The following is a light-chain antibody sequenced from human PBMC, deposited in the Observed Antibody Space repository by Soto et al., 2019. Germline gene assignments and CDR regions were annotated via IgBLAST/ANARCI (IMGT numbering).Light chain of an antibody. CDR1: SSNLGNNY. CDR3: GTWDSTLSGV. Sequence: QSVLTQPPSVSAAPGQKVTISCSGSSSNLGNNYVSWYQHLPGAAPKLLIYDNDKRSSGIPDRFSGSKSGTSATLDITGLQTGDEADYYCGTWDSTLSGVFGTGTKLTVL. CDR2: DND. J-gene: IGLJ1*01. V-gene: IGLV1-51*01.